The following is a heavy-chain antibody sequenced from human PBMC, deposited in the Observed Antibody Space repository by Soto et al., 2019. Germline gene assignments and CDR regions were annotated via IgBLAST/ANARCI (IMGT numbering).Heavy chain of an antibody. CDR3: ARDKYLGDYYYGMDV. CDR2: INPSGGST. Sequence: GASVKVSCKASGYTFTSYYMHWVRQAPGQGLEWMGIINPSGGSTSYAPKFQGRVTMTRDTSTSTVYMELSSLRSEDTAVYYCARDKYLGDYYYGMDVWGQGTTVTVSS. CDR1: GYTFTSYY. J-gene: IGHJ6*02. V-gene: IGHV1-46*01.